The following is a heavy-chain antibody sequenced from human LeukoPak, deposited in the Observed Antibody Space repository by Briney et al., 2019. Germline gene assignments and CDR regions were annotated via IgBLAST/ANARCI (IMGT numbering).Heavy chain of an antibody. D-gene: IGHD6-19*01. CDR3: ARATPTTIAVAGTGYYFDY. V-gene: IGHV1-18*01. Sequence: GASVKVSCKASGYTFTSYGISWVRQAPGQGLEWMGWISAYNGNTNYAQKLQGRVTMTTDTSTSTAYMELRSLRSDDTAVYYCARATPTTIAVAGTGYYFDYWGQGTLVTVSS. CDR2: ISAYNGNT. CDR1: GYTFTSYG. J-gene: IGHJ4*02.